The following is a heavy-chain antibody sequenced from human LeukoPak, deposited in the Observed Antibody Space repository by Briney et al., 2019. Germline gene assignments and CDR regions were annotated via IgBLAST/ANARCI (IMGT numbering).Heavy chain of an antibody. Sequence: ASVKVSCKASGYTFTSYYMHWVRQAPGQGLEWMGIINPSGGSTSYAQKFQGRVTMTRDMSTSTVHMELSSLRSEDTAVYYCARDARAMGATGAFDYWGQGTLVTVSS. CDR3: ARDARAMGATGAFDY. V-gene: IGHV1-46*01. D-gene: IGHD1-26*01. CDR1: GYTFTSYY. CDR2: INPSGGST. J-gene: IGHJ4*02.